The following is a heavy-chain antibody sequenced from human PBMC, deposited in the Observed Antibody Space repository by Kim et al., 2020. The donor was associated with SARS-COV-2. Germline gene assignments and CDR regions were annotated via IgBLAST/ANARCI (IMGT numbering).Heavy chain of an antibody. CDR2: IKTKPGGGTT. Sequence: GGSLRLSCIASGLTFNNAWMSWVRQAPGKGLEWVGRIKTKPGGGTTDYAAPVQGRFIVSRDDSKDILYLQMSNLKTEDTAVYYCVVDKYLCDDSQFNDWGQGALVTVSS. CDR1: GLTFNNAW. CDR3: VVDKYLCDDSQFND. V-gene: IGHV3-15*01. J-gene: IGHJ1*01. D-gene: IGHD3-22*01.